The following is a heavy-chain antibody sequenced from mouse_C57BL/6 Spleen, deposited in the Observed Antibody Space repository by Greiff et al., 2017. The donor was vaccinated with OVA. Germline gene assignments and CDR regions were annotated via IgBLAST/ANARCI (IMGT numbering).Heavy chain of an antibody. D-gene: IGHD2-12*01. Sequence: VQLQQPGAELVKPGASVKLSCKASGYTFTSYWMQWVKQRPGQGLEWIGEIDPSDSYTNYNQKFKGKATLTVDTSSSTAYMQLSSLTSEDSAVYYCARKVLRRDGYFDYWGQGTTLTVSS. J-gene: IGHJ2*01. CDR3: ARKVLRRDGYFDY. CDR2: IDPSDSYT. CDR1: GYTFTSYW. V-gene: IGHV1-50*01.